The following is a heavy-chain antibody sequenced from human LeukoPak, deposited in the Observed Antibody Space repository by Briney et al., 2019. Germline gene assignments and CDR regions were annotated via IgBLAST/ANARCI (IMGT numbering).Heavy chain of an antibody. J-gene: IGHJ3*01. CDR2: ICAYNGNT. Sequence: GASVKVSCKASGYTFTSYGISWVRQAPGQGLEWMGWICAYNGNTNYAQKVQGRVTMTTDTSTSTAYMELRSLRSDDTAVYYCARDPRSRQPSYDGFDDWGQGTMVTVSS. CDR3: ARDPRSRQPSYDGFDD. CDR1: GYTFTSYG. D-gene: IGHD1-1*01. V-gene: IGHV1-18*01.